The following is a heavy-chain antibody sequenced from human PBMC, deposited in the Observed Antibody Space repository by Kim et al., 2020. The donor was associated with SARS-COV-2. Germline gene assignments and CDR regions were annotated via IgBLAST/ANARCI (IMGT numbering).Heavy chain of an antibody. V-gene: IGHV4-39*01. CDR1: GGSISSSSYY. CDR2: IYYSGST. J-gene: IGHJ5*02. Sequence: SETLSLTCTVSGGSISSSSYYWGWIRQPPGKGLEWIGSIYYSGSTYYNPSLKSRVTISVDTSKYQFSLKLSSVTAADTAVYYCARRSRLGYCSSTSCYNWFDPWGQGTLVTVSS. D-gene: IGHD2-2*01. CDR3: ARRSRLGYCSSTSCYNWFDP.